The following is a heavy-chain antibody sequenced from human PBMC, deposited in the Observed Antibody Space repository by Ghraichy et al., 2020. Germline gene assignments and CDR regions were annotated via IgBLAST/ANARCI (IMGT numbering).Heavy chain of an antibody. CDR3: VKDLTAVTGFQFDY. D-gene: IGHD6-19*01. V-gene: IGHV3-23*01. CDR2: FSGSGDST. CDR1: GFTFSSYA. Sequence: GGSLRLSCAASGFTFSSYAMSWVRQAPGKGLEWVSGFSGSGDSTYYADAVKGRFTISRANSKNTLYLQMNSLRAEDTAVYYCVKDLTAVTGFQFDYWGQGTLVTVSS. J-gene: IGHJ4*02.